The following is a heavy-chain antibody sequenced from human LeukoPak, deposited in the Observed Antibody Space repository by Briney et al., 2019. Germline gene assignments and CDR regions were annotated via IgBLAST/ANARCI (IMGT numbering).Heavy chain of an antibody. V-gene: IGHV1-46*01. J-gene: IGHJ4*02. D-gene: IGHD1-26*01. CDR3: ARSSGSYPFDY. Sequence: ASVKVSCKASGYTFTSYYMHWVRQAPGQGLEWMGIINPSGGSTSYAQKFQGRVTMTRDTSTSTVYMELSSLRSEDTTVYYCARSSGSYPFDYWGQGTLVTVSS. CDR1: GYTFTSYY. CDR2: INPSGGST.